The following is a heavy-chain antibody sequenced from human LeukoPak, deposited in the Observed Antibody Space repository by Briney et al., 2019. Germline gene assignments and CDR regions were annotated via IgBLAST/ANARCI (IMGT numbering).Heavy chain of an antibody. CDR2: IYHSGST. J-gene: IGHJ3*02. CDR3: ARASSSWPSFEAFDI. CDR1: GGSISSGGYS. V-gene: IGHV4-30-2*01. D-gene: IGHD6-13*01. Sequence: PSETLSLTCAVSGGSISSGGYSWSWIRQPPGKGLEWIGYIYHSGSTYYNPSLKSRVTISVDRSKNQFSLKLSSVTAADTAVYYCARASSSWPSFEAFDIWGQGTMVTVSS.